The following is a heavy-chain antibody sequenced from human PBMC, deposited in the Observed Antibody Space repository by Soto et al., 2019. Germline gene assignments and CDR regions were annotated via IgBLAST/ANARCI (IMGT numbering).Heavy chain of an antibody. CDR2: VNSDGSST. J-gene: IGHJ5*02. V-gene: IGHV3-74*01. Sequence: EVQLVESGGGLVQPGGSLRLSCAASGFTFSSYWMHWVRQAPGKGLVWVSRVNSDGSSTNYADSVKGRFTISRDNAKNTLYLLMNSLRAEDTAVYSCASDPSWSGAFDPWGQGTLVTVSS. CDR3: ASDPSWSGAFDP. D-gene: IGHD3-10*01. CDR1: GFTFSSYW.